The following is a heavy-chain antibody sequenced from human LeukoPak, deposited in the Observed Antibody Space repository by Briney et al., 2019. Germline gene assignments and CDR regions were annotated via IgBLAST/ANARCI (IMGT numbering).Heavy chain of an antibody. Sequence: SVKVSCKASGYTFTSYDINWVRQAPGQGLEWMGGIIPIFGTANYAQKFQGRVTITTDESTSTAYMELSSLRSEDTAVYYCARTGSGSYDCWGQGTLVTVSS. CDR1: GYTFTSYD. D-gene: IGHD3-10*01. CDR2: IIPIFGTA. CDR3: ARTGSGSYDC. J-gene: IGHJ4*02. V-gene: IGHV1-69*05.